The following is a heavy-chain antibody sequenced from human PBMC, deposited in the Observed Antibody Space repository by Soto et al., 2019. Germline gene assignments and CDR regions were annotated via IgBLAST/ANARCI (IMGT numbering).Heavy chain of an antibody. CDR3: VKGEYYYDSSGYYPFDY. CDR1: GFTVSTYW. J-gene: IGHJ4*02. Sequence: GGSLRLSCAASGFTVSTYWMSWVRRAPVKGLEWVAHIKQDGSDMYYVDSVKGRFTISRDNSKNTVYLQMSSLRVEDTAVYYCVKGEYYYDSSGYYPFDYWGQGTLVTVSS. V-gene: IGHV3-7*02. D-gene: IGHD3-22*01. CDR2: IKQDGSDM.